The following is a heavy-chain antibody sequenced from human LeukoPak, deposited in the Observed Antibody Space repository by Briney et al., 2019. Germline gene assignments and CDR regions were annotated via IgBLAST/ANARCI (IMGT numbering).Heavy chain of an antibody. D-gene: IGHD6-19*01. J-gene: IGHJ1*01. CDR3: ARVAREQWLVAFQH. CDR1: GFTFSSYS. Sequence: GGSLRLSCAASGFTFSSYSMNWVRQAPGKGLEWVSSISSSSSYIYYADSVKGRFTISRDNAKNSLYLQMNSLRAEDTAVYYCARVAREQWLVAFQHWGQGTLVTVSS. CDR2: ISSSSSYI. V-gene: IGHV3-21*01.